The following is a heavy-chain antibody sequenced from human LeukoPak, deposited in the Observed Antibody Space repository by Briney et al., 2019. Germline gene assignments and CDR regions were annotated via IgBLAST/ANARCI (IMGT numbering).Heavy chain of an antibody. V-gene: IGHV4-30-2*01. CDR2: IYHSGST. CDR3: TRSSSSEDYFDY. D-gene: IGHD3-22*01. J-gene: IGHJ4*02. CDR1: GVSISSGGYS. Sequence: SETLSLTCTVSGVSISSGGYSWSWIRQPPGKGLEWIGYIYHSGSTYYNPSLKSRVTISVDRSKNQFSLKLSSVTAADTAVYYCTRSSSSEDYFDYWGQGTLVTVSS.